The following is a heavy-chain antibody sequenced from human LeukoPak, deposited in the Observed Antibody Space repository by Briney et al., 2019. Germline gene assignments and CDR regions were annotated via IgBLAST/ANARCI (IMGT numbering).Heavy chain of an antibody. CDR2: ISHSGST. CDR3: ARAYYNNSGYYPLGY. V-gene: IGHV4-38-2*01. D-gene: IGHD3-22*01. Sequence: SETLSLTCAVSGYSIRSGYNWGWIRQPPGKGLEWIGSISHSGSTYYNPSLKSRITISVDTSKNQFSLKLSSVTAADTAIYYCARAYYNNSGYYPLGYWAQGTRV. J-gene: IGHJ4*02. CDR1: GYSIRSGYN.